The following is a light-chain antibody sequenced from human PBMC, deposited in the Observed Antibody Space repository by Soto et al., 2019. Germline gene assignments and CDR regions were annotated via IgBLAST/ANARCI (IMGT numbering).Light chain of an antibody. CDR2: NNN. Sequence: QSVLTQSPSPSGTPGQRVTISCSGSSSNIGNNYVYWYQQFPGAAPKLLIYNNNQRPSGVPDRFSGSKSATSASLAISGLRSEDEADYYCCSYAGSSTYVFGTGTKVTVL. J-gene: IGLJ1*01. V-gene: IGLV1-47*02. CDR1: SSNIGNNY. CDR3: CSYAGSSTYV.